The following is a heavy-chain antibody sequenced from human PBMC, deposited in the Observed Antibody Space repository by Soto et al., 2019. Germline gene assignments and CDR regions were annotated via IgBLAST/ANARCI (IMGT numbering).Heavy chain of an antibody. CDR3: ARGPKSAWAFDI. V-gene: IGHV4-34*01. Sequence: QVQLQQWGAGLLKPSETLSLTCAVYGGSFSGYYWSWIRQPPGKGLEWMVEIYHSGSTNHNPSLKRRVTISVDTSKNHFSLRLSSVTAADTSVYYCARGPKSAWAFDIWGQGTMVTVSS. J-gene: IGHJ3*02. CDR2: IYHSGST. CDR1: GGSFSGYY.